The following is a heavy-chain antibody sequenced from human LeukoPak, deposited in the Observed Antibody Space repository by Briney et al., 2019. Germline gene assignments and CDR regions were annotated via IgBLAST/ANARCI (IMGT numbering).Heavy chain of an antibody. CDR3: ARHVGISF. D-gene: IGHD7-27*01. CDR2: IREDGTEK. J-gene: IGHJ4*02. Sequence: GGSLRLSCVASAFTFSSYDMSWVRQAPGKGLEWVANIREDGTEKNYVDSVKGRFTISRDNAKNLLFLQMSNLRDDDTAIYYCARHVGISFWGQGTLVTVSS. CDR1: AFTFSSYD. V-gene: IGHV3-7*01.